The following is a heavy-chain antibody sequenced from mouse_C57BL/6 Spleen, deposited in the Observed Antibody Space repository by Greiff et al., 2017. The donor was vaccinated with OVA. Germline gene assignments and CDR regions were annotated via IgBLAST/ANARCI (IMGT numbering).Heavy chain of an antibody. V-gene: IGHV1-74*01. CDR3: AIGGDYDAGVY. D-gene: IGHD2-4*01. CDR2: IHPSDSDT. CDR1: GYTFTSYW. Sequence: QVQLQQPGAELVKPGASVKVSCKASGYTFTSYWMHWVKQRPGQGLEWLGRIHPSDSDTNYNQKFKGKATLTVDKSSSTAYMQLSSLTSEDSAVYYCAIGGDYDAGVYWGQGTLVTVSA. J-gene: IGHJ3*01.